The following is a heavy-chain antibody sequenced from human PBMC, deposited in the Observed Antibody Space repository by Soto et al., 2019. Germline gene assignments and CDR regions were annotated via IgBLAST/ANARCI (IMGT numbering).Heavy chain of an antibody. D-gene: IGHD6-13*01. V-gene: IGHV3-21*04. CDR3: ARVHSSSWYYFDY. J-gene: IGHJ4*02. CDR2: ISSSGDYL. Sequence: GGSLRLSCAASGFTFRRNNMNWARQAPGKGLEWVASISSSGDYLYYADSVKGRFTISRDNAKNSLYPQMNSLRAEDTAVYYCARVHSSSWYYFDYWGQGTLVTVSS. CDR1: GFTFRRNN.